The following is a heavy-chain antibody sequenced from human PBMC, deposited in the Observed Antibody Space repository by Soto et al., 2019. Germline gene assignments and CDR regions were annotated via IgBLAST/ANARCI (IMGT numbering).Heavy chain of an antibody. CDR2: INAGNGNT. D-gene: IGHD3-9*01. CDR1: GYTFTSYA. V-gene: IGHV1-3*01. CDR3: ARRVTYYDILTGYYDPYYFDY. Sequence: GASVKVSCKASGYTFTSYAMHWVRQAPGQRLEWMGWINAGNGNTKYSQKFQGRVTITRDTSASTAYMELSSLRSEDTAVYYCARRVTYYDILTGYYDPYYFDYWGQGTLVTVSS. J-gene: IGHJ4*02.